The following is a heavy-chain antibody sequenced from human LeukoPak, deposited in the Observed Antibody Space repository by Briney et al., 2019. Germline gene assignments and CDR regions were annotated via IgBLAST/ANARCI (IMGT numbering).Heavy chain of an antibody. D-gene: IGHD5-24*01. V-gene: IGHV1-46*01. CDR3: ARDGWSEMGTILREVVSDY. CDR2: INPSGGST. J-gene: IGHJ4*02. CDR1: GYTLTTYY. Sequence: ASVKVSCKASGYTLTTYYMHWVRQAPGQGLEWMGIINPSGGSTSYAQKFQGRVTMTRDTSTSTLYMELSSLRPEDTAVYYCARDGWSEMGTILREVVSDYWGQGTLVTVSS.